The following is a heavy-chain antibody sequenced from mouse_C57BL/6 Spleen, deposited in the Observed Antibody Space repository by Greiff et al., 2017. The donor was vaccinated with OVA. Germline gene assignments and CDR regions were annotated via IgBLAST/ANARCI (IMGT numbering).Heavy chain of an antibody. D-gene: IGHD1-1*01. CDR3: ARGLDYGSSSYYFDY. Sequence: VKLQESGPELVKPGASVKISCKASGYSFTSYYIHWVKQRPGQGLEWIGWIYPGSGNTKYNEKFKGKATLTADTSSSTAYMQLSSLTSEDSAVYYCARGLDYGSSSYYFDYWGQGTTLTVSS. CDR2: IYPGSGNT. J-gene: IGHJ2*01. CDR1: GYSFTSYY. V-gene: IGHV1-66*01.